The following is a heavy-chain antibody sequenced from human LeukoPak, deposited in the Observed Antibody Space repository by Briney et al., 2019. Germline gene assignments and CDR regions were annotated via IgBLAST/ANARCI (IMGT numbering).Heavy chain of an antibody. D-gene: IGHD1-26*01. CDR3: ARDRSYHYFDY. CDR2: IWSGGNNQ. V-gene: IGHV3-33*01. CDR1: GFTFSSYG. Sequence: GGSLRLSCAAFGFTFSSYGMHWVRQAPGKGLQWVAVIWSGGNNQYHADSVKGRFTISRDNSKNTLYLQMNSLGAEDTAVYYCARDRSYHYFDYWGQGTLVTVSS. J-gene: IGHJ4*02.